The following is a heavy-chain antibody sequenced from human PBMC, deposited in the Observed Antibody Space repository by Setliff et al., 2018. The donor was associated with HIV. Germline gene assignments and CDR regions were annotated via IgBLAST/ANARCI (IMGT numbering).Heavy chain of an antibody. V-gene: IGHV4-39*01. CDR2: LYYGGTT. J-gene: IGHJ3*02. CDR3: ARHQVIPTVIGAFDI. D-gene: IGHD3-16*02. Sequence: SETLSLTCTVSGDSISTSNSYWGWVRQPPGKGLEWIGSLYYGGTTYYNPSLKSRVTISVDMSKNHFSLKLSSVTAADMAVYYCARHQVIPTVIGAFDIWGQGTAVTVSS. CDR1: GDSISTSNSY.